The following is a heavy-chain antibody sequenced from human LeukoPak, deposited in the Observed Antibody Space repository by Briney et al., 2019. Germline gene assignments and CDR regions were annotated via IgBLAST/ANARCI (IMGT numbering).Heavy chain of an antibody. Sequence: ASVKVSCKASGYTFTGYYMHWVRQAPGQGLEWMGGINPNSGGTNYAQKFQGRVTMTRDTSISTAYMELSRLRSDDTAVYYCARDSGYDFGYGMDVWGQGTTVTVSS. CDR3: ARDSGYDFGYGMDV. CDR2: INPNSGGT. D-gene: IGHD5-12*01. CDR1: GYTFTGYY. V-gene: IGHV1-2*02. J-gene: IGHJ6*02.